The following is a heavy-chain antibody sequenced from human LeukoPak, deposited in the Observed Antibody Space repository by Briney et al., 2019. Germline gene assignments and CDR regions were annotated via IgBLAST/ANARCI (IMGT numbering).Heavy chain of an antibody. CDR2: IYYSGST. CDR3: ARGGVVAAAGTNAFDI. CDR1: GGSISSYY. J-gene: IGHJ3*02. Sequence: SETLSLTCTVSGGSISSYYWSWIRQPPGKGLEWIGYIYYSGSTNYNPSLKSRVTISVDTSKNQFSLKLSSVTAADTAVYYCARGGVVAAAGTNAFDIWGQGTMVTVSS. D-gene: IGHD6-13*01. V-gene: IGHV4-59*12.